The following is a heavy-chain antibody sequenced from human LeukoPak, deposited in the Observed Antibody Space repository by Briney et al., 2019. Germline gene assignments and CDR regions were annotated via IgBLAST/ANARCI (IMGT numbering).Heavy chain of an antibody. CDR3: ARGSTKAGTKPTIRYYYYYMDV. CDR2: IYYSGST. Sequence: SETLSLTCTVSGGSISSYYWSWIRQPPGKGLEWIGYIYYSGSTNYNPSLKSRVTISVDTSKNQFSLKLSSVTAADTAVYYCARGSTKAGTKPTIRYYYYYMDVWGKGTTVTVSS. J-gene: IGHJ6*03. V-gene: IGHV4-59*01. D-gene: IGHD6-13*01. CDR1: GGSISSYY.